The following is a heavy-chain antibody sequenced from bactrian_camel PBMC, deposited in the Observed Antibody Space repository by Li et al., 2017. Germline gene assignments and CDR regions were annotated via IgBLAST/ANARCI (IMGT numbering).Heavy chain of an antibody. J-gene: IGHJ4*01. Sequence: VQLVESGGGSVDAGGSLTLSCAASGSGYISGTACMGWFRQVTGKEREGIAAIAPATGTTFYSDSVKGRFTISHVNANNTLHLQMNSLKPADTGVYYCAANYCPLVAPLMAYEYANWGQGTQVTVS. D-gene: IGHD2*01. CDR3: AANYCPLVAPLMAYEYAN. V-gene: IGHV3S54*01. CDR1: GSGYISGTAC. CDR2: IAPATGTT.